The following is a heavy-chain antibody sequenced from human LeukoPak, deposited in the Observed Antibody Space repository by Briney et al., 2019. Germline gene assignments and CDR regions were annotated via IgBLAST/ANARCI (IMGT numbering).Heavy chain of an antibody. CDR2: MNPNSGNT. V-gene: IGHV1-8*01. D-gene: IGHD3-10*01. J-gene: IGHJ4*02. CDR3: AMRNGSGSLYFDY. Sequence: ASVKVSCKASGYTFTSYDINWVRQATGQGLGWMGWMNPNSGNTGYAQKFQGRVTMTRNTSINTAYMELSSLRSEDTAVYYCAMRNGSGSLYFDYWGQGTLVTVSS. CDR1: GYTFTSYD.